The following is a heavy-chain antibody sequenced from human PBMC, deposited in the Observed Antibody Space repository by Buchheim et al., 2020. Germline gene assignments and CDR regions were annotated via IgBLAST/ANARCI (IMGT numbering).Heavy chain of an antibody. CDR2: INHTGST. D-gene: IGHD3-3*01. V-gene: IGHV4-34*02. Sequence: QVQLQQWGAGLLKPSETLSLNCAVYGGSFSRSSWSWIRQTPGKGLEWTGEINHTGSTNYNPSLKSPDTISVDRSKNQVSLQLTSVTAADTAVYYCAVTTRGDFWSWGWFDPWGQGTL. J-gene: IGHJ5*02. CDR1: GGSFSRSS. CDR3: AVTTRGDFWSWGWFDP.